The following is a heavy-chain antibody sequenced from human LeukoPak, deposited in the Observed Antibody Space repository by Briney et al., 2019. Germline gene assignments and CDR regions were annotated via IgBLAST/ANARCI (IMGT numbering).Heavy chain of an antibody. V-gene: IGHV4-59*01. CDR3: ASYDYGDYVFDY. J-gene: IGHJ4*02. CDR2: IYYSGST. D-gene: IGHD4-17*01. Sequence: PSETLSLTCTVSGGSISSYYWSWIRQPPGKGLEWIGYIYYSGSTNYNPSLKSRVTISVDTSKNQFSLKLSPVTAADTAVYYCASYDYGDYVFDYWGQGTLVTVSS. CDR1: GGSISSYY.